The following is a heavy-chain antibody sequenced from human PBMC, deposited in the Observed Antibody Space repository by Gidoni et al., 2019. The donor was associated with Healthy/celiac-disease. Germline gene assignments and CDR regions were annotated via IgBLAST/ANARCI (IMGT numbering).Heavy chain of an antibody. CDR1: GFTFSSYA. D-gene: IGHD6-19*01. J-gene: IGHJ4*02. V-gene: IGHV3-23*01. CDR2: ISGSGGST. Sequence: EVQLLESGGGLVQPGGSLRLSCAASGFTFSSYAMSWVRQAPGKGLEWVSAISGSGGSTYYADSVKGRFTISRDNSKNTLYLQMNSLRAEDTAVYYCATVNWWAKQWPTPGFDYWGQGTLVTVSS. CDR3: ATVNWWAKQWPTPGFDY.